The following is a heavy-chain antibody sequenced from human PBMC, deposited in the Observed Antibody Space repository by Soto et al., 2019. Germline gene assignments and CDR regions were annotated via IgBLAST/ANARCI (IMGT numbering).Heavy chain of an antibody. CDR1: GGSISSYY. CDR2: IYYSGST. D-gene: IGHD3-9*01. CDR3: ARLTIRYFDWLLDY. V-gene: IGHV4-59*08. J-gene: IGHJ4*02. Sequence: QVQLQESGPGLVKPSETLSLTCTVSGGSISSYYWSWIRQPPGKGLEWIGYIYYSGSTNYNPSLTSRATISVDTSKNQFSLKLSSVTAADTAVYYCARLTIRYFDWLLDYWGQGTLVTVSS.